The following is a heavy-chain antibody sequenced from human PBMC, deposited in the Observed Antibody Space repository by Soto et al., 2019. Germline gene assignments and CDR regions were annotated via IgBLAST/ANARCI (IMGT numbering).Heavy chain of an antibody. J-gene: IGHJ4*02. D-gene: IGHD3-16*01. Sequence: QITLKESGPSLVQPTQTLTLTCTVSGFSLSTTGMGVGRIRQPPGKALEWLALIYWDDAKRYSPPLKSRLTLTKDTSKNQVVLSMTNVNPVDTATYFCAHAHDYDNAGEYFDYWGQGTLVTVSS. CDR1: GFSLSTTGMG. CDR2: IYWDDAK. V-gene: IGHV2-5*02. CDR3: AHAHDYDNAGEYFDY.